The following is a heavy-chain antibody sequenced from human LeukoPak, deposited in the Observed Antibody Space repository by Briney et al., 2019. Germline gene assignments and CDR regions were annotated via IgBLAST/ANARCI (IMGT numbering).Heavy chain of an antibody. Sequence: KPGGSLRLSCAASGFTFSNAWMSWVRQAPGKGLEWVGRIKSKTDGGTTDYAAPVKGRFTISRDDSKNTPYLQMNSLKTEDTAVYYCTTSRGILTGYPDAFDIWGQGTMVTVSS. CDR1: GFTFSNAW. CDR2: IKSKTDGGTT. D-gene: IGHD3-9*01. J-gene: IGHJ3*02. V-gene: IGHV3-15*01. CDR3: TTSRGILTGYPDAFDI.